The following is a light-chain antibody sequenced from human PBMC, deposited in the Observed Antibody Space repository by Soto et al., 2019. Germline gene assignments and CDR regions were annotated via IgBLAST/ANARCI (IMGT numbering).Light chain of an antibody. V-gene: IGKV1-12*01. CDR1: RAIGDR. J-gene: IGKJ1*01. Sequence: DIQMTQSPSALSAVVGDRVTITCRASRAIGDRLAWFQQKPGKAPRFLIQTASNLQGGVPSRFSGNGSGTEFILSINSLQPEDIGTYYCLQVYSFPRTFGQGTKVEVK. CDR2: TAS. CDR3: LQVYSFPRT.